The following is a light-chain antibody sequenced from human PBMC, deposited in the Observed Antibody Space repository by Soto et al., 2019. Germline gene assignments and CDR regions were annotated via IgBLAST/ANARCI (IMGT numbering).Light chain of an antibody. Sequence: QSALTQPPSASGSPGQSVTISCTGTSSDIGGYNYVSWYQQHPGKAPKLMIYEVSKRPSGVPARFSASKSGSTASLTVSGLQPEDEADYYCSSYAASNDLGVFGTGTKVTVL. CDR2: EVS. CDR1: SSDIGGYNY. CDR3: SSYAASNDLGV. J-gene: IGLJ1*01. V-gene: IGLV2-8*01.